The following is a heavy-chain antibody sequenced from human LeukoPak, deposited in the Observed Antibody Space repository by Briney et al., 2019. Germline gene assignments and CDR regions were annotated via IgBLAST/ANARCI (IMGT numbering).Heavy chain of an antibody. D-gene: IGHD3-10*01. CDR3: AKDSITMVRGVITKWFDP. CDR1: GFTFSSFG. V-gene: IGHV3-21*01. CDR2: IGGGTTYT. Sequence: GGSLRLSCAASGFTFSSFGMNWVRQAPGKGLEWVSSIGGGTTYTFYADSVKGRFTISRDNSKNTLYLQMNSLRAEDTAVYYCAKDSITMVRGVITKWFDPWGQGTLVTVSS. J-gene: IGHJ5*02.